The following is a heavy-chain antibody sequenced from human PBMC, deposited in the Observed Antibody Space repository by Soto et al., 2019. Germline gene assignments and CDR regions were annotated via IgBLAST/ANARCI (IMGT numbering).Heavy chain of an antibody. V-gene: IGHV3-21*01. CDR3: ARDSSRGWELVIGAFEI. D-gene: IGHD1-26*01. J-gene: IGHJ3*02. CDR1: GFTFSSYS. CDR2: ISSSSSYI. Sequence: GGSLIVSCAASGFTFSSYSMNWVRQAPGKGLEWVSSISSSSSYIYYADSVKGRFTISRDNAKNSLYLQMNSLRAEDTAVYYCARDSSRGWELVIGAFEIWGQGKMVTV.